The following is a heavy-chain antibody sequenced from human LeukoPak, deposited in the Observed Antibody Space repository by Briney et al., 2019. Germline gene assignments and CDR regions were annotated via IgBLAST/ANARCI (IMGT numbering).Heavy chain of an antibody. CDR2: IYYSGST. CDR1: GGSISSSSYY. CDR3: ARLPRGQWLVPGPYDAFDI. J-gene: IGHJ3*02. V-gene: IGHV4-39*01. Sequence: SETLSLTCTVSGGSISSSSYYWGWIRQPPGKGLEWIGSIYYSGSTYYNPSLKSRVTISVDPAKNQFSLKLSAVTAAHTAVYYWARLPRGQWLVPGPYDAFDIWGQGTMVTVSS. D-gene: IGHD6-19*01.